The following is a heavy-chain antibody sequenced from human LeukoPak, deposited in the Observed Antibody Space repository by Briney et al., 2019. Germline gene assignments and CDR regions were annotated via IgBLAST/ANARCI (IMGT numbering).Heavy chain of an antibody. D-gene: IGHD6-19*01. V-gene: IGHV1-69*13. Sequence: SVKVSCKAFGGTFSSYAISWVRQAPGQGLEGMGGIIPIFGTANYAQKFQGRVTITADESTSTAYMELSSLRSEDTAVYYCARTILAVAGTESWGQGTLVTVSS. J-gene: IGHJ5*02. CDR3: ARTILAVAGTES. CDR1: GGTFSSYA. CDR2: IIPIFGTA.